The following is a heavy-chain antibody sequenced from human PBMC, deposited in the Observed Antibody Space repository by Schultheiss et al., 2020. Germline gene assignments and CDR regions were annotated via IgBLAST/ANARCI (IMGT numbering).Heavy chain of an antibody. J-gene: IGHJ2*01. V-gene: IGHV4-39*07. Sequence: SQTLSLTCTVSGGSISSSSYYWGWIRQPPGKGLEWIGSIYYSGSTYYNPSLKSRVTMSVDTSKNQFSLKLSSVTAADTAVYYCARATANIAVAGRTYWYFDLWGRGTLVTVSS. CDR2: IYYSGST. CDR3: ARATANIAVAGRTYWYFDL. CDR1: GGSISSSSYY. D-gene: IGHD6-19*01.